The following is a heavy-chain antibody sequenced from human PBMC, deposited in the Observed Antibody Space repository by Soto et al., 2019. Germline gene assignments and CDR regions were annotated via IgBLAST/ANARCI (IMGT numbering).Heavy chain of an antibody. CDR3: AKDVGQQLVLNYGMDV. CDR1: GFTFRSFG. CDR2: VSYDGNHK. V-gene: IGHV3-30*18. D-gene: IGHD6-13*01. Sequence: QVQLVESGGGVIQPGTSLSLSWGSSGFTFRSFGMYWVRQAPGKGLEWVAVVSYDGNHKYYADSVKGRFTVSRDNAKNMLYLQMNSLRGEDTAVYYCAKDVGQQLVLNYGMDVWGQGTTVTVSS. J-gene: IGHJ6*02.